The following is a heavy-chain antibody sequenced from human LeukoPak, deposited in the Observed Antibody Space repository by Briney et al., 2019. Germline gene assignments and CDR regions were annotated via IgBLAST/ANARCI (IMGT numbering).Heavy chain of an antibody. CDR3: ARAIGLWFGELFTNWFDP. D-gene: IGHD3-10*01. J-gene: IGHJ5*02. Sequence: GASVKVSCKASGGTFSSYAISWVRQAPGQGLEWMGGIIPIFGTANYAQKFQGRVTITADKSTSTAYMELSSLRSEDTAVYYCARAIGLWFGELFTNWFDPWGQGTLVTVSS. V-gene: IGHV1-69*06. CDR2: IIPIFGTA. CDR1: GGTFSSYA.